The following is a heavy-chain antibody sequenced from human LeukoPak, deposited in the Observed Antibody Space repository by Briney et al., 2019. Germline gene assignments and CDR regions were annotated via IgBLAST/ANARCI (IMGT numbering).Heavy chain of an antibody. CDR1: GGTFSSYA. CDR3: ARDFNVAGISFGWFDP. CDR2: IIPIFGTV. Sequence: ASVKVSCKASGGTFSSYAISWVRQAPGQGLEWMGGIIPIFGTVNYAQKFQGRVTITTDESTSTAYMELSSLRSEDTAVYYCARDFNVAGISFGWFDPWGQGTLVTVSS. J-gene: IGHJ5*02. V-gene: IGHV1-69*05. D-gene: IGHD6-19*01.